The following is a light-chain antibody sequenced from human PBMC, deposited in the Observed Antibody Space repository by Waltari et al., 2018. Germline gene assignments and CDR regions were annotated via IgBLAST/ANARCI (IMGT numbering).Light chain of an antibody. V-gene: IGLV2-8*01. CDR3: SSYAGTNNVV. CDR2: EVS. J-gene: IGLJ2*01. CDR1: TSDVGGFNY. Sequence: QSALTQPPAASGSPGQSVTISCTATTSDVGGFNYVSWYQQHPGKAAKLLIYEVSKRPSGVPDRFSGSKSGNTASLTVSGLQAEDEGDYYCSSYAGTNNVVFGGGTKLTVL.